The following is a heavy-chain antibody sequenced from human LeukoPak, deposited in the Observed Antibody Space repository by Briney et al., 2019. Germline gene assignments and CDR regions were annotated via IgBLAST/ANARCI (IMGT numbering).Heavy chain of an antibody. Sequence: GGSLRLSCAASGFTFSSHGMHWVRQAPGKGLEWVAVIWSDGSNKYYADSVKGRFTISRDNSKNTLYLQMNSLRAEDTAVYYCARGGYFDWLPNDYWGQGTLVTVSS. J-gene: IGHJ4*02. V-gene: IGHV3-30*19. CDR1: GFTFSSHG. CDR3: ARGGYFDWLPNDY. D-gene: IGHD3-9*01. CDR2: IWSDGSNK.